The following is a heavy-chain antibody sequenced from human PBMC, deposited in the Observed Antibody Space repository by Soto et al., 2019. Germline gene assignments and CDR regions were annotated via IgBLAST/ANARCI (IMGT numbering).Heavy chain of an antibody. CDR3: ARALRGGESSSPYYFDY. CDR1: GYTFTSYA. J-gene: IGHJ4*02. CDR2: VIPIFGTA. D-gene: IGHD6-13*01. V-gene: IGHV1-69*13. Sequence: SVKVSCKASGYTFTSYAMHWVRQAPGQGLEWMGGVIPIFGTANYAQKFQGRVTITADESTSTAYMELSSLRSEDTAVYYCARALRGGESSSPYYFDYWGQGTLVTVSS.